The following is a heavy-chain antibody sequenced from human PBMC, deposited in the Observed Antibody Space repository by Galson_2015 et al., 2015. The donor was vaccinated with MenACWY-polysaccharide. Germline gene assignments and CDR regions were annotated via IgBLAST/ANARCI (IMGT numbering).Heavy chain of an antibody. Sequence: SLRLSCAASGFTFSDYYMSCIRQAPGRGLEWVSHISSSGTTIYYADSVKGRFTISRDNARNSLSLQMNSLRAEVTAVYYCARVRGSYSVDYWGQGTLVTVSS. D-gene: IGHD1-26*01. CDR2: ISSSGTTI. CDR1: GFTFSDYY. V-gene: IGHV3-11*01. J-gene: IGHJ4*02. CDR3: ARVRGSYSVDY.